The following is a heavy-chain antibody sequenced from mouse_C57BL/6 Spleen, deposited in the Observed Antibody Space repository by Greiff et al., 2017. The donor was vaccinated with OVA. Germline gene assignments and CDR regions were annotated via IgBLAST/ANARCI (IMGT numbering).Heavy chain of an antibody. D-gene: IGHD2-3*01. Sequence: QVQLQQSGAELARPGASVKLSCKASGYTFTSYGISWVKQRTGQGLEWIGEIYPRSGNTYYNEKFKGKATLTADKSSSTAYMELRSLTSEDSAVCCCERWGDGSFAYWGQGTLVTVSA. J-gene: IGHJ3*01. CDR2: IYPRSGNT. CDR3: ERWGDGSFAY. CDR1: GYTFTSYG. V-gene: IGHV1-81*01.